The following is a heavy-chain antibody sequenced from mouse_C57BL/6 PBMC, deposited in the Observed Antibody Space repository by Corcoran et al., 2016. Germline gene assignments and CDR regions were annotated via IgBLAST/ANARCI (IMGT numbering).Heavy chain of an antibody. CDR2: IYPGDGDT. V-gene: IGHV1-80*01. J-gene: IGHJ1*03. Sequence: QVQLQQSGAELVKPGASVKISCKASGYAFSSYWMNWVKQRPGKGLEWIGQIYPGDGDTNYNGKFKGKATLTADKSSSTAYMQLSSLTSEDSAVYFCARRITTVVATGNWYFDVWGTGTTVTVSS. D-gene: IGHD1-1*01. CDR1: GYAFSSYW. CDR3: ARRITTVVATGNWYFDV.